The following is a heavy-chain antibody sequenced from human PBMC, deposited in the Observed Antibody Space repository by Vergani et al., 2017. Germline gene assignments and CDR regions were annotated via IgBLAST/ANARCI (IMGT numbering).Heavy chain of an antibody. V-gene: IGHV1-8*03. CDR1: GYTFTSYD. Sequence: QFQLVQSGAEVKKPGSSVKVSCKASGYTFTSYDINWVRQATGQGLEWMGWMNPNSGNTGYAQKFQGRVTITRNTSISTAYMELSSLRSEDTAVYYCARSYSGYDYNWFDPWGQGTLVTVSS. CDR2: MNPNSGNT. CDR3: ARSYSGYDYNWFDP. D-gene: IGHD5-12*01. J-gene: IGHJ5*02.